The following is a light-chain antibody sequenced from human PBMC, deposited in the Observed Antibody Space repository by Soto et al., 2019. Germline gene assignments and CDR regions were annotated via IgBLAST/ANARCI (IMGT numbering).Light chain of an antibody. V-gene: IGKV1-6*01. CDR3: LQDFTYPRT. CDR2: AAS. Sequence: AIQMTQSPSSLSASVGDRVTITCRASQGIRSDLAWYQKKSGKAPKLLIYAASSLQTGVPSRFSGSGSGSDLTLNISSLQPEDFATYYCLQDFTYPRTVGQGTSVEI. CDR1: QGIRSD. J-gene: IGKJ1*01.